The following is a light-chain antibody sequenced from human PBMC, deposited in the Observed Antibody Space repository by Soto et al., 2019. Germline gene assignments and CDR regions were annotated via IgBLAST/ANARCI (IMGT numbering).Light chain of an antibody. Sequence: QSVLTQPRSVSGSPGQSVTISCTGTSSDGGGYNYVSWYQQHPGKAPKLMIYDVSKRPSGVPDRFSGSKSGNTASLTISGLQAEDEADYYGCSDEGSYLVFGGGTKVTVL. CDR3: CSDEGSYLV. CDR2: DVS. J-gene: IGLJ3*02. V-gene: IGLV2-11*01. CDR1: SSDGGGYNY.